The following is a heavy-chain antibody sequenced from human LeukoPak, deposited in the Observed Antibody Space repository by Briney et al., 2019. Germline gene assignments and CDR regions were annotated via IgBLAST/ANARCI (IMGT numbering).Heavy chain of an antibody. CDR1: GGTFSSYA. V-gene: IGHV1-69*13. Sequence: SVKVSCKASGGTFSSYAISWVRQAPGQGLEWMGGIIPIFGTANYAQKFQGRVTITADESTSTAYMELSSLRSEDTAVYYWAREGCSSTSCYASGAFDIWGQGTMVTVSS. D-gene: IGHD2-2*01. CDR2: IIPIFGTA. J-gene: IGHJ3*02. CDR3: AREGCSSTSCYASGAFDI.